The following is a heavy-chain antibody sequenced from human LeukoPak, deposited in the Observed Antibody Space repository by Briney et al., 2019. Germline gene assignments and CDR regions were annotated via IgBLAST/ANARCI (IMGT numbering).Heavy chain of an antibody. V-gene: IGHV6-1*01. J-gene: IGHJ3*02. Sequence: SQTLSLTCAISGDSVSSNSAAWNWIRQSPSRGLGWLGRTYYRSNWYYDYAVSVKSRITINPDTSKNQFSLQLKSVTPEDTAVYYCASGVGDTEGAFDIWGQGTMVTVSS. CDR2: TYYRSNWYY. CDR3: ASGVGDTEGAFDI. D-gene: IGHD1-26*01. CDR1: GDSVSSNSAA.